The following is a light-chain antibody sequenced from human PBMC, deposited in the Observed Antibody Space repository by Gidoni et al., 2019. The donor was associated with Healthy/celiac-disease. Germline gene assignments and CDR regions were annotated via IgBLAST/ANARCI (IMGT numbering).Light chain of an antibody. CDR1: SSNIGSNT. V-gene: IGLV1-44*01. J-gene: IGLJ1*01. CDR2: SNN. Sequence: QSALTQPPSASGTPGQRVNLSCSGSSSNIGSNTVNCYKQLPGTAPKLLIYSNNQRPSGVPDRFSGSKSGTSASLAISGLQSEDEADYYCAAWDDSLNGSYVFGTGTKVTVL. CDR3: AAWDDSLNGSYV.